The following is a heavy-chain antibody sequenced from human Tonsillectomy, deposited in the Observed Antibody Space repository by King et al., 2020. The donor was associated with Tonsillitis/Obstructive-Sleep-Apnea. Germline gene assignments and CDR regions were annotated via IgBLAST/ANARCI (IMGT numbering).Heavy chain of an antibody. J-gene: IGHJ6*03. CDR3: AREHDYRFLYSYYMDV. D-gene: IGHD4-11*01. Sequence: QVQLQQWGAGLLKPSETLSLTCAVYGGSFSGSYWSWIRQPPGKGLEWIGEINQSGSTNYNPSLKSRVTISVYTSKNQFLLKLSSVTAADTAVYYCAREHDYRFLYSYYMDVWGKGTTVTVSS. CDR2: INQSGST. CDR1: GGSFSGSY. V-gene: IGHV4-34*01.